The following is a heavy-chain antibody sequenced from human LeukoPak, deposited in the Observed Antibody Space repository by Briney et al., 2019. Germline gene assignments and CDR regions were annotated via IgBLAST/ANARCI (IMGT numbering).Heavy chain of an antibody. D-gene: IGHD3-10*01. CDR3: ARRGSGSYYPPAEPYFDY. Sequence: KASETLSLTCAVYGGSFSGYYWSWIRQPPGKGLEWIGEINHSGSTNYNPSLKSRVTISVDTSKNQFSLKLSSVTAADTAVYYCARRGSGSYYPPAEPYFDYWGQGTLVTVSS. CDR2: INHSGST. J-gene: IGHJ4*02. CDR1: GGSFSGYY. V-gene: IGHV4-34*01.